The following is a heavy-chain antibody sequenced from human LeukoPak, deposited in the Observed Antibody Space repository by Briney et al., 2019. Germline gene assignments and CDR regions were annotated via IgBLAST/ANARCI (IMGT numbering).Heavy chain of an antibody. Sequence: GGSLRLSCEASGFTFSSYGMHWVRQAPGKGLEWVAVISYDGSNKYYADSVKGRFTISRDNSKGTVYLQMNSLRPEDTAVYYCAKDDAWLQYGNWGRGTLVTVSS. CDR3: AKDDAWLQYGN. CDR2: ISYDGSNK. CDR1: GFTFSSYG. D-gene: IGHD5-24*01. J-gene: IGHJ4*02. V-gene: IGHV3-30*18.